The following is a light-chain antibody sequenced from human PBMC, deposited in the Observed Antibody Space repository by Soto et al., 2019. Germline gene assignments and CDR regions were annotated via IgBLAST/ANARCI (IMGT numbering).Light chain of an antibody. CDR2: SNN. J-gene: IGLJ2*01. V-gene: IGLV1-44*01. CDR3: AAWDDSLNGVV. Sequence: QSVLTQPPSASGTPGQRVTISCSGSSSHIGSNTVNWYQQLPGTAPKLLIYSNNQRPSGVPDRVSGSKSGTSASLAISGLQSEDEADYYCAAWDDSLNGVVFGGGTKVTVL. CDR1: SSHIGSNT.